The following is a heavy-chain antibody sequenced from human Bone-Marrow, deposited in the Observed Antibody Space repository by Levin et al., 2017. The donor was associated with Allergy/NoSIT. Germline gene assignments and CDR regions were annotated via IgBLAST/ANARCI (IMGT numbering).Heavy chain of an antibody. D-gene: IGHD6-19*01. J-gene: IGHJ4*02. V-gene: IGHV3-23*01. Sequence: GGSLRLSCAASGFTFSSSAMNWVRQAPGKGLEWVSLISGIGGSTYYADSVRGRFTISRDNFKNTLSLQMSSLSAEDTAVYYCAKGHSSGWAYIDDWGQGTLVTVSS. CDR2: ISGIGGST. CDR1: GFTFSSSA. CDR3: AKGHSSGWAYIDD.